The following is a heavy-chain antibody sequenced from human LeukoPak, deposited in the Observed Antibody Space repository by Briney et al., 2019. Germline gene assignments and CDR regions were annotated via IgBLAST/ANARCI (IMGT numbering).Heavy chain of an antibody. CDR1: GGSISSGSYY. CDR3: ASSEMATIWYFDL. D-gene: IGHD5-24*01. V-gene: IGHV4-61*02. CDR2: IYTSGST. Sequence: SQTLSLTCTVSGGSISSGSYYWSWIRQPAGKGLEWIGRIYTSGSTNYNPSLKSRVTISVDTSKNHFSLKLSSVTAADTAVYYCASSEMATIWYFDLWGRGTLVTVSS. J-gene: IGHJ2*01.